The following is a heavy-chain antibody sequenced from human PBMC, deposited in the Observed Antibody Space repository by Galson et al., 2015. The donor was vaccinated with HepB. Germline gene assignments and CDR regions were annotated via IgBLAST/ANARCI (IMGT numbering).Heavy chain of an antibody. CDR2: ISGNDVQT. V-gene: IGHV3-23*01. D-gene: IGHD2-15*01. J-gene: IGHJ4*02. CDR1: GFTFSNYD. CDR3: VKGWLDY. Sequence: SLRLSCAASGFTFSNYDVGWVRHAPGKGLEWVSGISGNDVQTYYADSVKGRFSISRDNSKDTLYLQMNSLRAEDTAVYYCVKGWLDYWGQGTLVTVSS.